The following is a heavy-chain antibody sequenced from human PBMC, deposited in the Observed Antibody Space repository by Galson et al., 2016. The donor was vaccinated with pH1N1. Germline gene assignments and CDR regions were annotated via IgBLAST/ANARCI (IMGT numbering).Heavy chain of an antibody. CDR1: GYSFTSYW. Sequence: QSGAEVKKPGESLKISCKGSGYSFTSYWIGWVRQIPGKGLEWMGIIYPGDSDTRYSPSFQGQVTISADKSTSNAYLQWSSLKASDTAIYYCARYAVTYYYDSSGYPDWYFDLWGRGTLVTVSS. J-gene: IGHJ2*01. D-gene: IGHD3-22*01. CDR2: IYPGDSDT. V-gene: IGHV5-51*03. CDR3: ARYAVTYYYDSSGYPDWYFDL.